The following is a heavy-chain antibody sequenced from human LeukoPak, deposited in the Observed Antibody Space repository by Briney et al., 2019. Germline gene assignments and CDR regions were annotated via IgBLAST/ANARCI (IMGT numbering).Heavy chain of an antibody. V-gene: IGHV4-59*01. CDR3: ARGVRSSSSGDWFDP. D-gene: IGHD6-6*01. J-gene: IGHJ5*02. CDR1: GGSISSYY. Sequence: SETLSLTCTVSGGSISSYYWSWIRQPPGKGLEWIGYIYYSGSTNYNPSLKSRVTISVDTSKNQFSLKLSSVTAADTAVYYCARGVRSSSSGDWFDPWGQGTLVTVSS. CDR2: IYYSGST.